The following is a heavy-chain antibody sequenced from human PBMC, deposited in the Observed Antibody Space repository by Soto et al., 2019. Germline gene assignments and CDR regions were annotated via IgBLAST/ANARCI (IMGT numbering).Heavy chain of an antibody. D-gene: IGHD2-15*01. CDR1: GYSFTSYW. Sequence: GESLKISCKGSGYSFTSYWIGWVRQMPGEGLEWMGVIYPSDSDIRYSPSFQGKVTISADKSITTAYLQWSSLKAADTAMYYCVRSGTSSGRFSDYWGQGTLVTVSS. V-gene: IGHV5-51*01. CDR2: IYPSDSDI. J-gene: IGHJ4*02. CDR3: VRSGTSSGRFSDY.